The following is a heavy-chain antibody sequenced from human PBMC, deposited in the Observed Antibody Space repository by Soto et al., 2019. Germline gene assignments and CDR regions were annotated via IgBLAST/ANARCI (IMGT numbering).Heavy chain of an antibody. CDR1: GYTFTSYD. CDR2: MNPNSGNT. CDR3: ARTKDYGDYYYYYYMDV. D-gene: IGHD4-17*01. V-gene: IGHV1-8*01. J-gene: IGHJ6*03. Sequence: ASVKVSCKASGYTFTSYDINWVRQATGQGLEWMGWMNPNSGNTGYAQKFQGRVTMTRNTSISTAYMELSSLRSEDTAVYYCARTKDYGDYYYYYYMDVWGKGTTVTVSS.